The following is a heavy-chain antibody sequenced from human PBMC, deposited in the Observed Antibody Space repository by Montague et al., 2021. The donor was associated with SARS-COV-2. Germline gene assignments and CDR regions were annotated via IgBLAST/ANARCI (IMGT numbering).Heavy chain of an antibody. V-gene: IGHV4-39*02. J-gene: IGHJ4*02. CDR1: SGSIISSGYY. CDR2: IYYSGTT. D-gene: IGHD3-10*01. Sequence: SETLSLTCSVSSGSIISSGYYWGWIRQPPGKELEWIGNIYYSGTTYYXPSLQSRGTISVDTSKNHLSLRLSSVTAADTAVYFRARGMIRGVTTPFDYWGQGSQVTVSS. CDR3: ARGMIRGVTTPFDY.